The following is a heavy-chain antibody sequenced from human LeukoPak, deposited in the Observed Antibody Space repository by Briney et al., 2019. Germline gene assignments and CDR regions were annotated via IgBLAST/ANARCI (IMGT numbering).Heavy chain of an antibody. CDR3: ARQGQQLVRRHVRYYYYYYMDV. CDR1: GGSFSGYY. D-gene: IGHD6-13*01. CDR2: INHSGST. V-gene: IGHV4-34*01. J-gene: IGHJ6*03. Sequence: SETLSLTCAVYGGSFSGYYWSRIRQPPGKGLEWIGEINHSGSTNYNPSLKSRVTISVDTSKNQFSLKLSSVTAADTAVYYCARQGQQLVRRHVRYYYYYYMDVWGKGTTVTISS.